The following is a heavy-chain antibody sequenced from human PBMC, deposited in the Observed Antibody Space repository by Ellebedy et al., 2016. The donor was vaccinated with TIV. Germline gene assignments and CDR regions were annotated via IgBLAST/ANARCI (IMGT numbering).Heavy chain of an antibody. J-gene: IGHJ6*03. CDR1: GGSISSYY. D-gene: IGHD5-18*01. CDR2: IYTSGST. CDR3: ARDYGYSYGYYYYYMDV. Sequence: SETLSLXCTVSGGSISSYYWSWIRQPAGKGLEWIGRIYTSGSTNYNPSLKSRVTMSVDTSKNQFSLKLSSVTAADTAVYYCARDYGYSYGYYYYYMDVWGKGTTVTVSS. V-gene: IGHV4-4*07.